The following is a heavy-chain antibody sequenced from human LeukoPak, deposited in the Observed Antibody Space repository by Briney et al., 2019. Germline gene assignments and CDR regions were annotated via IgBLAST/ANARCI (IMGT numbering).Heavy chain of an antibody. Sequence: GGSLRLSCAASGFTFSSYAMSWVRQAPGKGLEWVSSISASGGSTYYADSVKGRFTISRDNPKNTLYLQMNSLSAEDTAVYYCAKDMRYSSALSTFDYWGQGTLVTVSS. J-gene: IGHJ4*02. V-gene: IGHV3-23*01. CDR3: AKDMRYSSALSTFDY. D-gene: IGHD6-19*01. CDR1: GFTFSSYA. CDR2: ISASGGST.